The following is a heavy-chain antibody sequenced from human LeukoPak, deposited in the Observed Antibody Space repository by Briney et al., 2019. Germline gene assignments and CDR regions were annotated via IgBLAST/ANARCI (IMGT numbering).Heavy chain of an antibody. V-gene: IGHV4-31*03. D-gene: IGHD3-9*01. CDR2: IYYSGST. CDR3: ARGEMTGDIIDY. J-gene: IGHJ4*02. Sequence: KPSQTLSLTCTVSGGSISSGGYYWSWIRQHPGKGLEWIGYIYYSGSTYYNPSLKSRVTISVDTSKNQFSLKLSSVTAADTAVYYCARGEMTGDIIDYWGQGTLVTVSS. CDR1: GGSISSGGYY.